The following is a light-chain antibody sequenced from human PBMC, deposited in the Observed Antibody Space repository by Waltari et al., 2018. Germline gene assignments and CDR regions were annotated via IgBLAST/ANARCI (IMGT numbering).Light chain of an antibody. J-gene: IGKJ2*03. V-gene: IGKV1-39*01. CDR1: QNIRSY. CDR3: QASYTTPYS. Sequence: DLQMTQSPSSLSASVGDRVTIPCRARQNIRSYLSWYQQKPGIAPKLVIYAASTLQSGVPSRFSGSGSGTNFTLTITSLQAEDFATYFCQASYTTPYSFGQGTKVEIK. CDR2: AAS.